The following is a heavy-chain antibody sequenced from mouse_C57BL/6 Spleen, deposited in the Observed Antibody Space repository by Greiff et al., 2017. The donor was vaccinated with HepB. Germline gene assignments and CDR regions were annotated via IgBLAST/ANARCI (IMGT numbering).Heavy chain of an antibody. V-gene: IGHV1-54*01. Sequence: QVQLQQSGAELVRPGTSVKVSCKASGYAFTNYLIEWVKQRPGQGLEWIGVIDPGSGGTNYNEKFKGKATLTADKSSSTAYMQLSSLTSEDSAVYYCAREGICYDPDYDYWGQGTTLTVSS. CDR1: GYAFTNYL. CDR3: AREGICYDPDYDY. J-gene: IGHJ2*01. CDR2: IDPGSGGT. D-gene: IGHD2-4*01.